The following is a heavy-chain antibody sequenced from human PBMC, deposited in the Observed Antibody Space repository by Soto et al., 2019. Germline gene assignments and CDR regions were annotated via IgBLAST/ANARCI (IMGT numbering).Heavy chain of an antibody. V-gene: IGHV4-39*01. Sequence: PSETLSLTCTVSGGSTSSSSYYWGWIRQPPGKGLEWIGSIYYSGSTYYNPSLKSRVTISVDTSKNQFSLKLSSVTAADTAVYYCARHNSSGYYYGYFDYWGQGTLVTVSS. J-gene: IGHJ4*02. CDR2: IYYSGST. CDR1: GGSTSSSSYY. D-gene: IGHD3-22*01. CDR3: ARHNSSGYYYGYFDY.